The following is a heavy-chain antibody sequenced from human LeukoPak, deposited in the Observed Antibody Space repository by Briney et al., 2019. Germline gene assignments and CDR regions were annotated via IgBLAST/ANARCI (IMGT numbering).Heavy chain of an antibody. Sequence: ASVKVSCKVSGYTLTELSMHWVRQAPGKGLEWMGGFDPEDGETIYAQKFQGRVTMTEDTSTDTAYMELSSLRSEDTAVYYCATTLGGYSYGPVGSAFDIWGQGTMVTVSS. CDR2: FDPEDGET. V-gene: IGHV1-24*01. CDR3: ATTLGGYSYGPVGSAFDI. J-gene: IGHJ3*02. D-gene: IGHD5-18*01. CDR1: GYTLTELS.